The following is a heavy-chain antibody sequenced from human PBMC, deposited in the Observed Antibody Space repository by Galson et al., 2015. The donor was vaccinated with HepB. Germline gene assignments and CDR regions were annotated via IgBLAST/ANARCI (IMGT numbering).Heavy chain of an antibody. CDR3: AKGGGRYNWNDEMDV. J-gene: IGHJ6*02. Sequence: SCKASGGTFSRSAVSWVRQAPGQGLEWMGKIIPIVGIANYAQKFQGRIMITADRSTSTAYMELTSLRSEDTAIYYCAKGGGRYNWNDEMDVWSRGTTVTVSS. V-gene: IGHV1-69*04. CDR1: GGTFSRSA. CDR2: IIPIVGIA. D-gene: IGHD1-20*01.